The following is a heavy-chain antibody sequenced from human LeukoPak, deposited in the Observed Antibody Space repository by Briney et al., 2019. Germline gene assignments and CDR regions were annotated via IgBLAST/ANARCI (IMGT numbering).Heavy chain of an antibody. CDR2: INHSGST. Sequence: SETLSLTCAVYGGSFSGYYWSWIRQPPGKGLEWIGEINHSGSTNYNPSLKSRVTISVDTSKNQFSLKLSSVTAADTAVYYCARGSEADYWGQGTLVTVSS. V-gene: IGHV4-34*01. CDR1: GGSFSGYY. CDR3: ARGSEADY. J-gene: IGHJ4*02.